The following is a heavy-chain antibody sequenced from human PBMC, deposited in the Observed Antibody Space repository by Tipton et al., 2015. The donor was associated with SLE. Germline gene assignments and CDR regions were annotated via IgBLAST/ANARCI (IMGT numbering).Heavy chain of an antibody. V-gene: IGHV4-59*02. D-gene: IGHD7-27*01. Sequence: GLVKPSETLALTCTVSGGSVSFHYWTWVRQPPGKGLEWIGDIYYSGSTNFNPSLKSRATMSVDTSKNQFSLKLRSVTAADTAVYYCARGLRWGNAWCFDVWGRGTQVTVSS. CDR1: GGSVSFHY. CDR3: ARGLRWGNAWCFDV. J-gene: IGHJ2*01. CDR2: IYYSGST.